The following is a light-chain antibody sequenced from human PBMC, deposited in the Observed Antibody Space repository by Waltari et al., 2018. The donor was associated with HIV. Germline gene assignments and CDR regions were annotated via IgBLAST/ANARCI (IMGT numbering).Light chain of an antibody. Sequence: DIVMTQSPDSLAVSLVVRATINCTSSQSVLSNSNNRNHLAWYQQRPGQPPKLLIYWASVREVGVPVRFTGSESGTDFNLTISSLQADDVAVYYCLQFFNSPRTFGQGTKVEI. CDR1: QSVLSNSNNRNH. J-gene: IGKJ1*01. V-gene: IGKV4-1*01. CDR2: WAS. CDR3: LQFFNSPRT.